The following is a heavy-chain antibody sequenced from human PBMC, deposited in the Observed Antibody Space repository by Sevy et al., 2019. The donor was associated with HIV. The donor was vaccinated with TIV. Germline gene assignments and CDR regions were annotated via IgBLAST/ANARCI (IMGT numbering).Heavy chain of an antibody. CDR1: GFTFSSYG. CDR3: AKDLGSGSYSDYYYYYGMDV. V-gene: IGHV3-30*18. Sequence: GSLRLSCAASGFTFSSYGMHWVRQAPGKGLEWVAVISYDGSNKYYADSVKGRFTISRDNSKNTLYLQMNSLRAEDTAVYYCAKDLGSGSYSDYYYYYGMDVWGQGTTVTVSS. J-gene: IGHJ6*02. CDR2: ISYDGSNK. D-gene: IGHD1-26*01.